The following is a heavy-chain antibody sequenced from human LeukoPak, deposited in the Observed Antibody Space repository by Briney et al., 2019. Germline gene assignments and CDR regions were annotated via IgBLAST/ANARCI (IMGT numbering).Heavy chain of an antibody. CDR2: IWYDGSNK. J-gene: IGHJ4*02. Sequence: GGSLRLSCAASGFTFRSHGMHWVRQAPGKGLEWVAFIWYDGSNKYYTDSVKGRFTISRDNSKNTLYLQMNSLRAEDTAVYYCAGDRATSYFDYWGQGALVTISS. D-gene: IGHD1-26*01. V-gene: IGHV3-33*01. CDR1: GFTFRSHG. CDR3: AGDRATSYFDY.